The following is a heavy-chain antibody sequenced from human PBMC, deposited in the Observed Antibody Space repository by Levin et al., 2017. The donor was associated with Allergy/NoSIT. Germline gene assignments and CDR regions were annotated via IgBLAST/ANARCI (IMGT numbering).Heavy chain of an antibody. J-gene: IGHJ4*02. CDR2: IKQDGSEK. CDR1: GFTFSSYW. V-gene: IGHV3-7*01. Sequence: GESLKISCAASGFTFSSYWMSWVRQAPGKGLEWVANIKQDGSEKYYVDSVKGRFTISRDNAKNSLYLQMNSLRAEDTAVYYCARDTGRFWRGGYFDYWGQGTLVTVSS. D-gene: IGHD3-3*01. CDR3: ARDTGRFWRGGYFDY.